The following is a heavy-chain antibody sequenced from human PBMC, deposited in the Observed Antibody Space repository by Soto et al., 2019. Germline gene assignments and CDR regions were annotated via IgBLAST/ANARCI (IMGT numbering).Heavy chain of an antibody. CDR3: ARMIATTDTEYFDS. CDR1: GGSVSSYY. Sequence: SETLSLTCTVSGGSVSSYYWNWIRQPPGKGLEWIGYIYYSGNTNYNPSLKSRVTMSVDTSKKHFSLKLSSVTAADTAVYYCARMIATTDTEYFDSWGQGALVTVPQ. J-gene: IGHJ4*02. CDR2: IYYSGNT. V-gene: IGHV4-59*02. D-gene: IGHD6-13*01.